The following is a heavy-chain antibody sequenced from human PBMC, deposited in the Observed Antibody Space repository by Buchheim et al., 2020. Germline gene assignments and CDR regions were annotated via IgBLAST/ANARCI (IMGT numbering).Heavy chain of an antibody. D-gene: IGHD6-13*01. V-gene: IGHV3-73*02. CDR2: IRSKANNYAT. CDR1: GFNFGGSA. J-gene: IGHJ4*02. CDR3: TKRGIAADQGLDF. Sequence: EVQLVESGGGLVQPGESLKLSCAASGFNFGGSAMHWVRQASGQGLEWVGRIRSKANNYATSYDASVKGRLTISRDVSKNTAYLQMNSLKTEDTAVYYCTKRGIAADQGLDFWGQGTL.